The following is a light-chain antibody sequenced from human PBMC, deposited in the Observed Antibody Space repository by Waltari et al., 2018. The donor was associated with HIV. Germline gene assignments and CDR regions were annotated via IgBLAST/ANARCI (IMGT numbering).Light chain of an antibody. CDR1: SIDVGGYNY. CDR3: NSYTSSSTLVV. Sequence: QSALTPPAPVSGSSGQSLTISCTATSIDVGGYNYYSWYQQHPGKVPNPRISEVSNRPSGFSNRFSGSKSGNTASLTISGLQAEDEADDYCNSYTSSSTLVVFGGRTKLTVL. J-gene: IGLJ2*01. V-gene: IGLV2-14*01. CDR2: EVS.